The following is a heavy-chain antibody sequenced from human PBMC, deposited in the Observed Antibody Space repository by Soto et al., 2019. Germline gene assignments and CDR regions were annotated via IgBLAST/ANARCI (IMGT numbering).Heavy chain of an antibody. V-gene: IGHV3-23*01. J-gene: IGHJ5*02. Sequence: GSLRLSCAASGFTFSSYAMSWVRQAPGKGLEWVSAISGSGGSTYYADSVKGRFTISRDNSKNTLYLQMNSLRAEDTAVYYCVKVGGYSGYDYGLYNWFDPWGQGTLVTVSS. CDR1: GFTFSSYA. CDR3: VKVGGYSGYDYGLYNWFDP. D-gene: IGHD5-12*01. CDR2: ISGSGGST.